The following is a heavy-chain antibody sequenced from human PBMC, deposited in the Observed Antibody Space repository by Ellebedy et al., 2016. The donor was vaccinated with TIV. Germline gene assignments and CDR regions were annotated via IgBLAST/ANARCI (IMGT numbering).Heavy chain of an antibody. CDR1: GGSIRSSSYY. CDR3: AKWNGGWYAFEV. V-gene: IGHV4-39*07. D-gene: IGHD6-19*01. CDR2: TYYSGTT. Sequence: SETLSLTCTVSGGSIRSSSYYWGWIRQPPGKGLEWIGSTYYSGTTSYNPSLKSGVTMSVDTSKSQFSLRLTSVTAADTAVYYCAKWNGGWYAFEVWGQGTLVTVSS. J-gene: IGHJ3*01.